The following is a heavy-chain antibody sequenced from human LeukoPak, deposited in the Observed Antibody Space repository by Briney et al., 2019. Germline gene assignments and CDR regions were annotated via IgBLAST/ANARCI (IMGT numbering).Heavy chain of an antibody. V-gene: IGHV4-59*12. CDR1: GGSISSYY. J-gene: IGHJ6*02. CDR2: IYYSGST. CDR3: ARRGSGNGGTYAGMDV. D-gene: IGHD1-26*01. Sequence: SETLSLTCTVSGGSISSYYWSWIRQPPGKGLEWIGYIYYSGSTNYNPSLKSRVTMSVDTSKNQFSLNLNSVTAADTAVDYCARRGSGNGGTYAGMDVWGPGTSVTVSS.